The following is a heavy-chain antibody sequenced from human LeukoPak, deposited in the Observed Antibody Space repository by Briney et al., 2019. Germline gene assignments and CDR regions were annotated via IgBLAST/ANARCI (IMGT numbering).Heavy chain of an antibody. Sequence: SETLSLTCAVYGGSFSGYYWSWIRQPQGKGLEWIGEINHSGSTNYNPSLKSRVTISVDTSKNQFSLKLSSVTAADTAVYYCARVRDTMVRGVIANWGQGTLVTVSS. J-gene: IGHJ4*02. CDR2: INHSGST. CDR1: GGSFSGYY. V-gene: IGHV4-34*01. CDR3: ARVRDTMVRGVIAN. D-gene: IGHD3-10*01.